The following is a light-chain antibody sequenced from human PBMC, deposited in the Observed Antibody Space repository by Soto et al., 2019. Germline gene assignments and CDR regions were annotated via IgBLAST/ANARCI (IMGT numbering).Light chain of an antibody. V-gene: IGLV2-14*01. CDR2: DVS. Sequence: QSALTQPASVSGSPGQSITISCTGTSSDVGGYNYVSWYQQHPGKAPKPMIYDVSNRPSGVSNRFSGSKSGNTASLTISGLQAEGEADYYCSSYTSSSIPYVFGTGTKVTVL. CDR1: SSDVGGYNY. J-gene: IGLJ1*01. CDR3: SSYTSSSIPYV.